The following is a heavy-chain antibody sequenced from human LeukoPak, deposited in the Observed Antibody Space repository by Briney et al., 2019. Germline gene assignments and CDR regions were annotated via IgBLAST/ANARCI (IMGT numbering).Heavy chain of an antibody. CDR3: ARVVDILTGHDTALDY. CDR1: GYTFSGYY. CDR2: INPNTGGT. J-gene: IGHJ4*02. Sequence: ASVKVSCKASGYTFSGYYIHWVRQAPGQGLEWMGWINPNTGGTNFAQNFQGRVTMTTVTSISTAYMELSRLRSDGTAVYYCARVVDILTGHDTALDYWGQGTLVTVSS. V-gene: IGHV1-2*02. D-gene: IGHD3-9*01.